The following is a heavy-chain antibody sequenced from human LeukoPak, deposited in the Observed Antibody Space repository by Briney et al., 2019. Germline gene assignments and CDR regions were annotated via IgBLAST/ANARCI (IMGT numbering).Heavy chain of an antibody. CDR1: GFTFSSYA. J-gene: IGHJ4*02. CDR3: AKGLASGIPFTIFGVVIIPGFDY. CDR2: ISYDGSNK. Sequence: PGGSLRLSCAASGFTFSSYAMHWVRQAPGKGLEWVAVISYDGSNKYYADSVKGRFTISRDNSKNTLYLQMNSLRAEDTAVYYCAKGLASGIPFTIFGVVIIPGFDYWGQGTLVTVSS. D-gene: IGHD3-3*01. V-gene: IGHV3-30-3*01.